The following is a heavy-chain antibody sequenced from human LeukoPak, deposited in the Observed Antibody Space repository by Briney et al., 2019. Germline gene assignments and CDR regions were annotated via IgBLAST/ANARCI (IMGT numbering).Heavy chain of an antibody. D-gene: IGHD1-26*01. V-gene: IGHV3-64*01. CDR3: ARGMGATTIAAFDI. J-gene: IGHJ3*02. Sequence: PGGSLRLSCAASGFTFSSYAMRWVRQAPGKGLEYVSAISSNGGSTYYANSVKGRFTISRDNSKNTLYLQMGSLRAEDMAVYYCARGMGATTIAAFDIWGQGTMVTVSS. CDR2: ISSNGGST. CDR1: GFTFSSYA.